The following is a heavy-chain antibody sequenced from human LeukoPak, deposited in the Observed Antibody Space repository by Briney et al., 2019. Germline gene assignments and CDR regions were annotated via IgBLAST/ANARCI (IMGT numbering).Heavy chain of an antibody. V-gene: IGHV1-8*02. CDR2: MNPNSGNT. J-gene: IGHJ6*03. Sequence: ASVKVSCKTSGYTFNSYDINWVRQATGQGLEWMGWMNPNSGNTGYAQKLQGRVTMTTDTSTSTAYMELRSLRSDDTAVYYCARDFRRGPQRHDSSRTYMDVWGKGTTVTVSS. CDR1: GYTFNSYD. D-gene: IGHD3-3*01. CDR3: ARDFRRGPQRHDSSRTYMDV.